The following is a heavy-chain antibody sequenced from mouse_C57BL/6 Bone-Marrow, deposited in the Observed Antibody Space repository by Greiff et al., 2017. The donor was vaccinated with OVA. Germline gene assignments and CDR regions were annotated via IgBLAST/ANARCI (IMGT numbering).Heavy chain of an antibody. CDR2: ISSGGSYT. J-gene: IGHJ1*03. CDR3: ARHPFITTVVATRYFDV. CDR1: GFTFSSYG. Sequence: VKVVESWGDLVKPGGSLKLSCAASGFTFSSYGLSWVRPTPDKRLEWVATISSGGSYTSYPARVTERVTITRDNAKNTLYLQMSSLKAEDTAMYYCARHPFITTVVATRYFDVWGTGTTVTVAS. D-gene: IGHD1-1*01. V-gene: IGHV5-6*01.